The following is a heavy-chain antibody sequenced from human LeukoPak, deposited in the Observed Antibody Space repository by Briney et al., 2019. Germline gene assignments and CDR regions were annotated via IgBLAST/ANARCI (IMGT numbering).Heavy chain of an antibody. CDR1: GFTFSSYA. Sequence: GGSLRLSCAASGFTFSSYAMHWVRQAPGKGLEWVAVISYDGSNKYYADSVKGRFTISRDNSKNTLYLQMNSLRAEDTAVYYCAREGAVAGSFDYWGQGTLVTVSS. J-gene: IGHJ4*02. CDR3: AREGAVAGSFDY. D-gene: IGHD6-19*01. V-gene: IGHV3-30-3*01. CDR2: ISYDGSNK.